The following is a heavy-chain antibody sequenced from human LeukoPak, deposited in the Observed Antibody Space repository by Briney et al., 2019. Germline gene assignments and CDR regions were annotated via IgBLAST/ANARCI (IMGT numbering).Heavy chain of an antibody. Sequence: GGSLRLSCRASGFTFSTYSMNWVRQAPGKGLEWVSYISSSSSTIYYADSVRGRFIISRDNAQNLLYLQMNSLRDEDTAVYYCARASFQRWLQLGGDWGQGVLVTVSS. D-gene: IGHD5-24*01. J-gene: IGHJ4*02. CDR1: GFTFSTYS. V-gene: IGHV3-48*02. CDR2: ISSSSSTI. CDR3: ARASFQRWLQLGGD.